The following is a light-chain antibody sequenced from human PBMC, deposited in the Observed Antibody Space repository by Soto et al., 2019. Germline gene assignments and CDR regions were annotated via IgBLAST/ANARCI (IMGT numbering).Light chain of an antibody. Sequence: DIRMTQSPSSLSASVGDRVTITCRASQGINNYLAWYQQKPGKVPKLLIYGASRLQSGVPSRFSGSGSGTDFTLTISSLQPEDFATYYCQKWDSAPFIFGPGTKVDIK. J-gene: IGKJ3*01. CDR3: QKWDSAPFI. CDR2: GAS. CDR1: QGINNY. V-gene: IGKV1-27*01.